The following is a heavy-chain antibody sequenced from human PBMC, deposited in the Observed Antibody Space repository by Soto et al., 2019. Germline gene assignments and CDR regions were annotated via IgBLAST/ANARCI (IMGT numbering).Heavy chain of an antibody. D-gene: IGHD6-13*01. CDR2: ISWNSDSI. J-gene: IGHJ4*02. V-gene: IGHV3-9*01. CDR1: GFTFGDYA. Sequence: EVQLVESGGGLVQPGRSLRLSCAASGFTFGDYAMHWVRQTPGKGLEWVSCISWNSDSIAYADSVKGRFTISRDNAKNSLYLQMNSLRAEDTALYYSTKDIGSSYFTYYFDSWGQGTLVTVSS. CDR3: TKDIGSSYFTYYFDS.